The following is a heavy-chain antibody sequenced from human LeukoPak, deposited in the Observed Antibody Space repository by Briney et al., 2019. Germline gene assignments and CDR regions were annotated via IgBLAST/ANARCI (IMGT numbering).Heavy chain of an antibody. CDR1: GGSFSSGQY. CDR2: ISYSGST. CDR3: AALALGNSYRGLY. J-gene: IGHJ4*02. D-gene: IGHD5-12*01. Sequence: SETLSLTCAVFGGSFSSGQYWSWIRQPPGRGLEWIGRISYSGSTNYNPSLKSRVTMSVDTPKNQVSLQLTSVTAADTAVYYCAALALGNSYRGLYWGQGTQVTVSS. V-gene: IGHV4-39*01.